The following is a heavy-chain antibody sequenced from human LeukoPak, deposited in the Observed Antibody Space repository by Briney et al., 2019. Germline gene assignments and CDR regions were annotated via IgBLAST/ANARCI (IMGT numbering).Heavy chain of an antibody. J-gene: IGHJ3*02. CDR1: GGSISSYY. CDR3: ARGRGYGGNYLRSFDI. CDR2: IYYGGST. V-gene: IGHV4-59*08. D-gene: IGHD1-26*01. Sequence: SETLSLTCTVSGGSISSYYWSWIRQPPGKGLEWIGYIYYGGSTTYNPSLKSRVTILLDRSKNQFSLKLSSVTAADTAIYYCARGRGYGGNYLRSFDIWGQGTMVTVSS.